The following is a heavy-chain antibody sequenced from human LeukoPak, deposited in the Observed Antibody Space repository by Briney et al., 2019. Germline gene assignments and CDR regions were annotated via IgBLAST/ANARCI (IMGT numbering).Heavy chain of an antibody. CDR3: ARVPLMYSSSPSLYYYYYMDV. D-gene: IGHD6-13*01. V-gene: IGHV4-61*01. CDR1: GYSISSGYY. J-gene: IGHJ6*03. Sequence: PSETLSLTCAVSGYSISSGYYWGWIRQPPGKGLEWIGYIYYSGNTNYNPSLKSRVTISVDTSKNQFSLKLSSVTAADTAVYYCARVPLMYSSSPSLYYYYYMDVWGKGTTVTVSS. CDR2: IYYSGNT.